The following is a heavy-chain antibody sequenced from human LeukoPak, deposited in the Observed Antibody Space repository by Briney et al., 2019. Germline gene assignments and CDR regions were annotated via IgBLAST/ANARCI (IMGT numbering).Heavy chain of an antibody. V-gene: IGHV4-59*08. Sequence: SETLSLTCTVSGGSISSSYYWNWIRQPPGRGLEWIGYIYYSGSTNYNPSLKSRVTISVDTSKNQFSLKLSSVTAADTAVYYCARSVEMATIPFDYWGQGTLVTVSS. CDR1: GGSISSSYY. CDR3: ARSVEMATIPFDY. J-gene: IGHJ4*02. CDR2: IYYSGST. D-gene: IGHD5-24*01.